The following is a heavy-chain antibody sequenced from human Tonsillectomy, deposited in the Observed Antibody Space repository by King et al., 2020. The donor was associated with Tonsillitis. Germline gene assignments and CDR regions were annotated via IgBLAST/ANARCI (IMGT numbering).Heavy chain of an antibody. CDR2: IMRKSDGATT. D-gene: IGHD1-14*01. V-gene: IGHV3-15*01. CDR3: ITGLGRTNGDS. J-gene: IGHJ4*02. Sequence: VQLVESGGGLVKPGGSLRLSCAASGFTFSDAWMSWVRQAPGKGLEWVGRIMRKSDGATTDYAAPVRGRFTISRDDSKTTLYLQMNNLKTEDTGVYYCITGLGRTNGDSWGQGTLVTVSS. CDR1: GFTFSDAW.